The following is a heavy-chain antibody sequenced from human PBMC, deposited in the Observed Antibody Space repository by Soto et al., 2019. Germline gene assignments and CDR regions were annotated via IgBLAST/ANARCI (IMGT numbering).Heavy chain of an antibody. D-gene: IGHD6-13*01. V-gene: IGHV4-30-4*01. Sequence: SETLSLTCTVSGGSISSGDYYWSWIRQPPGKGLEWIGYIYYSGSTYYNPSLKSRVTISVDTSKNQFSLKLSSVTAADTAVYYCARARPMAAAGTDSYYYHGMDVWGQGTTVTV. CDR3: ARARPMAAAGTDSYYYHGMDV. CDR2: IYYSGST. CDR1: GGSISSGDYY. J-gene: IGHJ6*02.